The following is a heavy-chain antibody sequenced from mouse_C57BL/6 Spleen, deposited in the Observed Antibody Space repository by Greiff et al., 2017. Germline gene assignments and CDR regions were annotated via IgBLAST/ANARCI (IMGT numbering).Heavy chain of an antibody. J-gene: IGHJ2*01. V-gene: IGHV5-9-1*02. CDR3: TREVLSFDY. CDR2: ISSGGDYI. CDR1: GFTFSSYA. Sequence: EVMLVESGEGLVKPGGSLKLSCAASGFTFSSYAMSWVRQTPEKRLAWVAYISSGGDYIYYADTVKGRFTISRDNARTTLYLQMSSLKSEDTAMYYCTREVLSFDYWGQGTTLTVSS.